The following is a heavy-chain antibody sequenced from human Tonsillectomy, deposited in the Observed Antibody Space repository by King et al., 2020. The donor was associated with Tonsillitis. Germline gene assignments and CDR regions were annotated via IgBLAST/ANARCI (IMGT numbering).Heavy chain of an antibody. Sequence: VQLVESGGGLVQPGGSLRLSCAASGFTFSSHWMTWVRQAPGKGLEWVAKINPDGSEKYYVDSVKGRFTISRDNAENSLSLQMNALRGEDTAVYYCVTGTLSHGSWGQGTLVTVSS. CDR1: GFTFSSHW. J-gene: IGHJ5*02. CDR3: VTGTLSHGS. CDR2: INPDGSEK. D-gene: IGHD1/OR15-1a*01. V-gene: IGHV3-7*01.